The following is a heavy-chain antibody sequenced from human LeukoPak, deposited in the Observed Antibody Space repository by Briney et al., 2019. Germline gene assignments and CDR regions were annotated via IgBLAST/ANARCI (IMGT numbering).Heavy chain of an antibody. CDR1: GYTFTSYY. Sequence: ASVKASCKASGYTFTSYYMHWVRQAPGQGLEWMGIINPSGGSTSYAQKFQGRVTMTRDTSTSTVYMELSSLRSEDTAVYYCARDRKLSSGWSEFDYWGQGTLVTVSS. CDR2: INPSGGST. V-gene: IGHV1-46*01. CDR3: ARDRKLSSGWSEFDY. J-gene: IGHJ4*02. D-gene: IGHD6-19*01.